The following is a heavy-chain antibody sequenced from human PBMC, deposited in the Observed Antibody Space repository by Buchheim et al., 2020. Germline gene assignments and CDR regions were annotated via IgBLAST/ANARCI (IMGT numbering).Heavy chain of an antibody. CDR2: IYTSGST. D-gene: IGHD3-10*01. Sequence: QVQLQESGPGLVKPSQTLSLTCTVSGGSISSGSYYWSWIRQPAGKGLEWIGRIYTSGSTNYNPSLKSRVTISVDTSKNPFSLKLSSVTAADTAVYYCARDVPMVRGVNYYYYGMDVWGQGTT. CDR1: GGSISSGSYY. CDR3: ARDVPMVRGVNYYYYGMDV. J-gene: IGHJ6*02. V-gene: IGHV4-61*02.